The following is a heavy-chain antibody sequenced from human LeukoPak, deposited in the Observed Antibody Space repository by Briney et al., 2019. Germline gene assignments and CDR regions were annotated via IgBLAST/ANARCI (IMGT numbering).Heavy chain of an antibody. V-gene: IGHV4-61*03. CDR1: GGSVSSGSYY. Sequence: PSETLSLTCTVSGGSVSSGSYYWSWIRQPPGEGLEGVGYIYYRGSTNYNPSLKSRVTISVDTSKNHFSLRLSSVTAADTAVYSCARGYSAYPYYFDYWGQGTLVTVSS. CDR3: ARGYSAYPYYFDY. D-gene: IGHD5-12*01. CDR2: IYYRGST. J-gene: IGHJ4*02.